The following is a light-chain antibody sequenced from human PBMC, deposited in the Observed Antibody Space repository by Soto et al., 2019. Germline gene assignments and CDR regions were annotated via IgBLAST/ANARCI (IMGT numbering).Light chain of an antibody. CDR1: QSVRSY. J-gene: IGKJ4*01. CDR2: DVS. CDR3: HQRSNWPLT. Sequence: EIVLTQSPATLSLSPGERATLSCRASQSVRSYLAWYQQKPGQAPRLLIYDVSKRATGIPARFSGSGSGTDFTLTISSLEPEDFAIYFCHQRSNWPLTFGGGTKLEIK. V-gene: IGKV3-11*01.